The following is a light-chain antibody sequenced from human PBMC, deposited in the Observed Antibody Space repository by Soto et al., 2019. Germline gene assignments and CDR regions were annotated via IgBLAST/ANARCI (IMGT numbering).Light chain of an antibody. Sequence: ETVLTQSPATLSLSPGERATLSCRASQSVSSYLAWYQQKPGQAPRLLIYDASNRATGIPARFSGSGSGTDFTLTISSREPEDFAVYYCQQRSNWPPRTFGGGTKVEIK. CDR2: DAS. J-gene: IGKJ4*01. CDR1: QSVSSY. V-gene: IGKV3-11*01. CDR3: QQRSNWPPRT.